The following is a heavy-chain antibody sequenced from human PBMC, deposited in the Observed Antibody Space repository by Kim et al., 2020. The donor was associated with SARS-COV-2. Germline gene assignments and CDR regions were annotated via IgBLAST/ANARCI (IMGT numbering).Heavy chain of an antibody. V-gene: IGHV1-69*01. D-gene: IGHD6-13*01. J-gene: IGHJ4*02. CDR3: ASSHLAATGASYYFDY. Sequence: KFQGRVTITADESTSTAYMELSSLRSEDTAVYYCASSHLAATGASYYFDYWGQGTLVTVSS.